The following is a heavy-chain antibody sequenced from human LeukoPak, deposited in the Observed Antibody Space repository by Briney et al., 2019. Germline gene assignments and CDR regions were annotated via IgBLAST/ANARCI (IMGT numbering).Heavy chain of an antibody. Sequence: GGSLRLSCAASGFTFCAYSINWVRQAPGKGLEWVSSISGGRSYIYYADSLQGRFTISRDNAKNSVYLQMNSLTAEDTGIYYCARDSGDCTRISCYFDCGGRGTLVTVSS. J-gene: IGHJ4*02. D-gene: IGHD2-8*01. V-gene: IGHV3-21*01. CDR1: GFTFCAYS. CDR2: ISGGRSYI. CDR3: ARDSGDCTRISCYFDC.